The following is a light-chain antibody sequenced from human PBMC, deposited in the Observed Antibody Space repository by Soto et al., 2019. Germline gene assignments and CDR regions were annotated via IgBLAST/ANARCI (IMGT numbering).Light chain of an antibody. CDR3: HQYDHWPQT. CDR2: GAS. J-gene: IGKJ1*01. Sequence: EVVITQSPATLSVSPGERATLSCGASQSVRSYLAWYQRKPGQAPRLLIHGASTRAPGIPARFSGSGSGTDFTLTISGLQSEDFAVYYCHQYDHWPQTFGQGTKVDIK. CDR1: QSVRSY. V-gene: IGKV3-15*01.